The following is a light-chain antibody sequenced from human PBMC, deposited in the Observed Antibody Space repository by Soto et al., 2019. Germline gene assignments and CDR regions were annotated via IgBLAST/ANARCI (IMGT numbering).Light chain of an antibody. CDR1: QGIRNR. CDR3: QQGDRFAFT. V-gene: IGKV1-12*01. CDR2: AAS. J-gene: IGKJ4*01. Sequence: DILMTQSPSSVPASAGERVSINCRASQGIRNRLAWYQQNPGQAPKLLIYAASNLQSGVPSRFSGSGSGTDFTLTISSVQPEDFAAYFCQQGDRFAFTFGRGTKVDIE.